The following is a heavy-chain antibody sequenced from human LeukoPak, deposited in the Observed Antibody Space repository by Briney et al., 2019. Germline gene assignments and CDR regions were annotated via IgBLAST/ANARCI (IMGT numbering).Heavy chain of an antibody. J-gene: IGHJ4*02. CDR3: AKADILTGYPSFDY. Sequence: GGSLRLSCAASGFTFSSYAMSWVRQAPGKGLEWVSAISGSGGSTYYADSVKGRFTIYRDNSKNTLYLQMNSLRAEDTAVYYCAKADILTGYPSFDYWGQGTLVTVSS. CDR2: ISGSGGST. V-gene: IGHV3-23*01. CDR1: GFTFSSYA. D-gene: IGHD3-9*01.